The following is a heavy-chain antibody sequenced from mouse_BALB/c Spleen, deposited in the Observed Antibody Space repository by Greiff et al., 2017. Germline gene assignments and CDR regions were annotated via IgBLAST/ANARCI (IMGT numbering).Heavy chain of an antibody. V-gene: IGHV7-3*02. J-gene: IGHJ2*01. CDR1: GFTFTDYY. D-gene: IGHD3-1*01. CDR3: ARDRGYPFDY. CDR2: IRNKANGYTT. Sequence: EVQRVESGGGLVQPGGSLRLSCATSGFTFTDYYMSWVRQPPGKALEWLGFIRNKANGYTTEYSASVKGRFTISRDNSQSILYLQMNTLRAEDSATYYCARDRGYPFDYWGQGTTLTVSS.